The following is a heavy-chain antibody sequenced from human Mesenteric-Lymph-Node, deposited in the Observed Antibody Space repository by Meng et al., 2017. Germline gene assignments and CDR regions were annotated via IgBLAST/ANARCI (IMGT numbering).Heavy chain of an antibody. D-gene: IGHD3-10*01. J-gene: IGHJ3*02. V-gene: IGHV4-38-2*02. CDR3: ARFGELSPDAFDI. Sequence: GSLRLSCTVSGYSISSGYYWGWIRQPPGKGLEWIGSIYHSGSTYYNPSLKGRVTISVDTSKNQFSLKLSSVTAADTAVYYCARFGELSPDAFDIWGQGTMVTVSS. CDR2: IYHSGST. CDR1: GYSISSGYY.